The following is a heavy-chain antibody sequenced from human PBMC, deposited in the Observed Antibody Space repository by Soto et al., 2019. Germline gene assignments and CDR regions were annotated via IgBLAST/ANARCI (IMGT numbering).Heavy chain of an antibody. D-gene: IGHD5-18*01. CDR1: GFTFSSYA. CDR3: AMGYSFAPFDP. CDR2: ISGSGDST. V-gene: IGHV3-23*01. J-gene: IGHJ5*02. Sequence: GGSLRLSCAASGFTFSSYAMSWVRQAPGKGLEWVSGISGSGDSTYYADSVKGRFTISRDNSKNTLYLQMNSLRAEDTALYYCAMGYSFAPFDPWGQGTLVTVSS.